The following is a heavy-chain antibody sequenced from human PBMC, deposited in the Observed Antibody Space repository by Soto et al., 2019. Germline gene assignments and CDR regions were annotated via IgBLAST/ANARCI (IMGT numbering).Heavy chain of an antibody. D-gene: IGHD3-10*01. CDR2: IYSSGST. V-gene: IGHV4-39*01. J-gene: IGHJ6*02. Sequence: SETLSLTCTVSGGSIGGSNYYWGWIRQSPGKGLEWLGTIYSSGSTYYNPSLKSRITMSLDTSKNQFSLNLGSVTAADTAVYYCTRRRFGGRRVTTLDVWGPGTTVTVSS. CDR3: TRRRFGGRRVTTLDV. CDR1: GGSIGGSNYY.